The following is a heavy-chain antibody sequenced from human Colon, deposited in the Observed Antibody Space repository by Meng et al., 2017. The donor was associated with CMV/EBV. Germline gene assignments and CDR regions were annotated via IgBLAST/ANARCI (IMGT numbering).Heavy chain of an antibody. Sequence: LQESAPGLVNPSETLSLPCIVFGVSVTSGAYLWSWIRQSPGKGLEWIGYIYDTGITIYNPSLKSRVTIFLETSKNQFSLNLNSMTTADTAVYYCAKSRSSTPGIVDDWGQGTLVTVSS. CDR1: GVSVTSGAYL. J-gene: IGHJ4*02. D-gene: IGHD2/OR15-2a*01. CDR2: IYDTGIT. V-gene: IGHV4-61*08. CDR3: AKSRSSTPGIVDD.